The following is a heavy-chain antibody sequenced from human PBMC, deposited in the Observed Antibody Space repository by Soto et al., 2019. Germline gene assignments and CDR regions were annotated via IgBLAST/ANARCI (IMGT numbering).Heavy chain of an antibody. V-gene: IGHV4-34*01. CDR1: GGSFSGYY. J-gene: IGHJ3*02. Sequence: SETLSLTCAVYGGSFSGYYWSWIRQPPGKGLEWIGEINHSGSTNYNPSLKSRVTISVDTSKNQFSLKLSSVTAADTAVYYCARAPYIWGSYRYRAFDIWGQGTMVTVSS. CDR2: INHSGST. CDR3: ARAPYIWGSYRYRAFDI. D-gene: IGHD3-16*02.